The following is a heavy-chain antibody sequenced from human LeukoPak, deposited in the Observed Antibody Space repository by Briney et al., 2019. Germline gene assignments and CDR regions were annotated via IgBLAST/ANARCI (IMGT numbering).Heavy chain of an antibody. Sequence: GGSLRLSCAASGFTFISYAMHWVRQAPGKGLEWVAVISYDGSNKYYADSVEGRFTISRDNSKNTLSLQMNSLRAEDTAVYYCARDNGGFDYWGQGTLVTVSS. J-gene: IGHJ4*02. V-gene: IGHV3-30*04. CDR1: GFTFISYA. CDR2: ISYDGSNK. CDR3: ARDNGGFDY. D-gene: IGHD3-10*01.